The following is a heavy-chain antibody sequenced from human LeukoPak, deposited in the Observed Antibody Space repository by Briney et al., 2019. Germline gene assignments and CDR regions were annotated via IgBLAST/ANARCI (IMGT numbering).Heavy chain of an antibody. J-gene: IGHJ4*02. CDR2: INPNSGGT. CDR1: GYTFTGYY. D-gene: IGHD6-13*01. V-gene: IGHV1-2*02. CDR3: ARGPRGGVAAAGTELDY. Sequence: ASVKVSCKASGYTFTGYYMHWVRQAPGQGLEWMGWINPNSGGTNYAQKFQGRVTMTRDTSTSTAYMELSRLRSDDTAVYYCARGPRGGVAAAGTELDYWGQGTLVTVSS.